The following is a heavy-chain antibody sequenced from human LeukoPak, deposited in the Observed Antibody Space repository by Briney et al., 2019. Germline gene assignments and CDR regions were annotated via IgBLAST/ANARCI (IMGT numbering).Heavy chain of an antibody. CDR3: ARDQEAYCSSTSCYEYYYYMDV. D-gene: IGHD2-2*01. V-gene: IGHV4-39*07. J-gene: IGHJ6*03. CDR2: IYYSGST. Sequence: PSETLSLTCTVSGGSISSSSYYWGWIRQPPGTGLEWIGSIYYSGSTYYNPSLKSRVTISVDTSKNQFSLKLSSVTAADTAVYYCARDQEAYCSSTSCYEYYYYMDVWGKGTTVTISS. CDR1: GGSISSSSYY.